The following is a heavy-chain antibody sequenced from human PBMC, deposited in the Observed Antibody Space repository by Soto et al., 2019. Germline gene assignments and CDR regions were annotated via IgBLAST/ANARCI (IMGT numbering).Heavy chain of an antibody. V-gene: IGHV4-39*01. J-gene: IGHJ6*03. CDR2: IYYSGST. D-gene: IGHD2-21*01. CDR1: GGSISSSSYY. Sequence: SETLSLTCTVSGGSISSSSYYWGWIRQPPGKGLEWIGSIYYSGSTYYNPSLKSRVTISVDTSKNQFSLKLSSVTAADTAVYYCAREVRDYYYYYHMDVWGKGTTVTVPS. CDR3: AREVRDYYYYYHMDV.